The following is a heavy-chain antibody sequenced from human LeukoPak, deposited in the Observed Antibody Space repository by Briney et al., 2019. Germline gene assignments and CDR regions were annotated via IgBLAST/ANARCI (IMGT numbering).Heavy chain of an antibody. J-gene: IGHJ4*02. Sequence: GGFLRLSCAASGFTFDDYAMHWVRQAPGKGLEWVSSISWNSGSIGYADSVKGRFTISRDNAKNSLYLQMNSLRAEDTALYYCAIAEDSSGYPSYFDYWGQGALVTVSS. V-gene: IGHV3-9*01. CDR3: AIAEDSSGYPSYFDY. D-gene: IGHD3-22*01. CDR2: ISWNSGSI. CDR1: GFTFDDYA.